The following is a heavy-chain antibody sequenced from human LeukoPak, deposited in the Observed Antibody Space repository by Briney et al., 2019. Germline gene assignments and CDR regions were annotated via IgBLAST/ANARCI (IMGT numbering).Heavy chain of an antibody. V-gene: IGHV4-38-2*02. D-gene: IGHD2-21*02. J-gene: IGHJ4*02. CDR2: IYHSGST. Sequence: PSETLSLTCALSGYSISSGYYWGWIRQPPGKGLEWIGSIYHSGSTYYNPSLKSRVTISVDTSKNQFSLKLSSVIAADTAVYYCARDRDCGGDCYTFDYWGQGTLVTVSS. CDR3: ARDRDCGGDCYTFDY. CDR1: GYSISSGYY.